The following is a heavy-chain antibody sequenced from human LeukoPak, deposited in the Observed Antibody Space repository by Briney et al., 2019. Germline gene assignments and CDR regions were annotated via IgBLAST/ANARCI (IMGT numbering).Heavy chain of an antibody. Sequence: PGGTLRLSCAASGFTFSSYGMSWVRQAPGKGLEWVSAISGSGGSTYYADSVKGRFTISRDNSKNTLYLQMNSLRAEDTAVYYCAKVVRIAAAGTVDYWGQGTLVTVSS. J-gene: IGHJ4*02. V-gene: IGHV3-23*01. CDR3: AKVVRIAAAGTVDY. CDR2: ISGSGGST. CDR1: GFTFSSYG. D-gene: IGHD6-13*01.